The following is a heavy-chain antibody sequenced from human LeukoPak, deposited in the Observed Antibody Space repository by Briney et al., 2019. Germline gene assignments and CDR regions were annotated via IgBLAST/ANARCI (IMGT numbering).Heavy chain of an antibody. CDR2: IYYSGST. CDR1: GGSISSSSYY. V-gene: IGHV4-61*05. Sequence: SETLSLTCTVSGGSISSSSYYWGWIRQPPGKGLEWIGYIYYSGSTNYNPSLKSRVTISVDTSKNQFSLKLSSVTAADTAVYYCARSDSYYDSSGYSFNFDYWGQGTLVTVSS. D-gene: IGHD3-22*01. CDR3: ARSDSYYDSSGYSFNFDY. J-gene: IGHJ4*02.